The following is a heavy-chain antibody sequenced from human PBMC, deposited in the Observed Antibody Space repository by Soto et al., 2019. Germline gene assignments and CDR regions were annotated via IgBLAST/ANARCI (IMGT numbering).Heavy chain of an antibody. D-gene: IGHD3-3*01. Sequence: QVQLVQSGAEVKKPGASVKVSCKASGYTFTSYGISWVRQAPGQGLEWMGWISAYNGTTNYAQKLQGRVTMTTDTSTSKAYMELRSLRSDATAVYYCARDKSGYDFWSGYYDGYPYYFDFWGQGTLVTVSS. V-gene: IGHV1-18*01. CDR2: ISAYNGTT. CDR3: ARDKSGYDFWSGYYDGYPYYFDF. J-gene: IGHJ4*02. CDR1: GYTFTSYG.